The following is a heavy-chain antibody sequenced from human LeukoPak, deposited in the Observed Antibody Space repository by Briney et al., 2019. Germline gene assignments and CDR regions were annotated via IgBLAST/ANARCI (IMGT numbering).Heavy chain of an antibody. J-gene: IGHJ5*02. CDR1: GYTFTSYD. Sequence: ASVKVSCKASGYTFTSYDINWVRQATGQGLEWMGWMNPNSGNTGYAQKFQGRVTMTRNTSISTAYMELSSLRSKDTAVYYCARGAIPPYYDILTGPRPESWFDPWGQGTLVTVSS. D-gene: IGHD3-9*01. V-gene: IGHV1-8*01. CDR3: ARGAIPPYYDILTGPRPESWFDP. CDR2: MNPNSGNT.